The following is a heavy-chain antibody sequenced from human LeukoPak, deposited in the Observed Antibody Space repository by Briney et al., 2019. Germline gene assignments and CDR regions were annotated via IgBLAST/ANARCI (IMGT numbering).Heavy chain of an antibody. D-gene: IGHD6-19*01. CDR3: ARRSSSGWYRAQYNWFDP. J-gene: IGHJ5*02. V-gene: IGHV4-30-2*01. CDR1: GGSISSGGYS. CDR2: IYHSGST. Sequence: PSETLSFTCAVSGGSISSGGYSWSWIRQPPGKGLEWIGYIYHSGSTYYNPSLKSRVTISVDRSKNQFSLKLSSVTAADTAVYYCARRSSSGWYRAQYNWFDPWGQGTLVTVSS.